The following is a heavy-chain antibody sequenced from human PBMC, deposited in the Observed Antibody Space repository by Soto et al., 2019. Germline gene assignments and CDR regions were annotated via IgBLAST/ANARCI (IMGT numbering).Heavy chain of an antibody. V-gene: IGHV3-30*18. CDR3: AKDRGRITMVRGAPYYYYYYGMDV. CDR1: GLTFSSYG. CDR2: ISYDGSNK. D-gene: IGHD3-10*01. Sequence: GGSLRLSCASSGLTFSSYGMHWVRQAPGKGLEWVAVISYDGSNKYYADSVKGRFTISRDNSKNTLYLQMNSLRAEDTAVYYCAKDRGRITMVRGAPYYYYYYGMDVWGQGTTVTVSS. J-gene: IGHJ6*02.